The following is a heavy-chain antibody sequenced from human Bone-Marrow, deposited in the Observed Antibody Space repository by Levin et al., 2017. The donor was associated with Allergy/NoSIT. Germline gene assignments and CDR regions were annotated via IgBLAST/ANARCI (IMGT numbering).Heavy chain of an antibody. D-gene: IGHD6-19*01. CDR2: ISAYNGNT. J-gene: IGHJ6*03. CDR1: GYTFTSYG. V-gene: IGHV1-18*01. Sequence: ASVKVSCKASGYTFTSYGISWVRQAPGQGLEWMGWISAYNGNTNYAQKLQGRVTMTTDTSTSTAYMELRSLRSDDTAVYYCARGGQWLAPVPYSDYMDVWGKGTTVTVSS. CDR3: ARGGQWLAPVPYSDYMDV.